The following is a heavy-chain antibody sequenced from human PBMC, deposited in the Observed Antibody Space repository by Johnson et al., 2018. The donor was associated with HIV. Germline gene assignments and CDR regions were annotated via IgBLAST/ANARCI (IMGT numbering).Heavy chain of an antibody. CDR2: IWYDGSNN. CDR1: GFTFSNYA. J-gene: IGHJ3*02. CDR3: ANLLTTVTSRWRSALDI. Sequence: QVQLVESGGGVVQHGRSLRLSCAASGFTFSNYAMHWVRQAPGKGLEWVAVIWYDGSNNYYADSVKGRFTISKDNSKNTLYLQMYGLRADDTAVYYCANLLTTVTSRWRSALDIWGQGTMVIVSS. D-gene: IGHD4-17*01. V-gene: IGHV3-33*06.